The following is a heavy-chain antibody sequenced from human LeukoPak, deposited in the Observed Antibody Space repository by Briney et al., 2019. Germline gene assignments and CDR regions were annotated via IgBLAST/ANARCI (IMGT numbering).Heavy chain of an antibody. D-gene: IGHD5-18*01. CDR3: ASVLVYSYGTLIYLGIDV. Sequence: GGPLRLSCGASGFTFRSYSMNWVRQAPGKGGNGVSSISSSSRYIYYADSVKGRFTISRGHAKDSLYLQINSLRAEAKAVYYCASVLVYSYGTLIYLGIDVWGQGATASVS. J-gene: IGHJ6*02. CDR1: GFTFRSYS. CDR2: ISSSSRYI. V-gene: IGHV3-21*01.